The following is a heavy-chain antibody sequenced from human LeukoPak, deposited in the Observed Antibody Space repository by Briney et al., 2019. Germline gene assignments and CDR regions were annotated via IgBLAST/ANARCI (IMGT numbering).Heavy chain of an antibody. CDR2: IYHSGST. V-gene: IGHV4-38-2*01. J-gene: IGHJ4*02. CDR1: GYSISSGFY. D-gene: IGHD2-21*01. Sequence: PSETLSLTXAVSGYSISSGFYWGWIRQPPGKGLEWIGSIYHSGSTYYNPPLKSRVTISVDMSKNQFSLKLSSVTAADTAMYYCARQGPYCGGDCSNYLDFWGQGTLVTVSS. CDR3: ARQGPYCGGDCSNYLDF.